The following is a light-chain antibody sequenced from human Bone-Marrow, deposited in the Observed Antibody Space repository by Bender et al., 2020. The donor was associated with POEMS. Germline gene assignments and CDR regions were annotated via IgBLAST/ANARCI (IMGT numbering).Light chain of an antibody. V-gene: IGLV2-14*03. Sequence: QSALTQPASVSGSPGQSITISCTGTTNDVGGYKYVSWYQQHPGKAPKLMIYDVSNRPSGVSDRFSGSKSGNTASLTISGLQADDEADYYCFSYTGSNNWVFGGGTKLTVL. J-gene: IGLJ3*02. CDR2: DVS. CDR3: FSYTGSNNWV. CDR1: TNDVGGYKY.